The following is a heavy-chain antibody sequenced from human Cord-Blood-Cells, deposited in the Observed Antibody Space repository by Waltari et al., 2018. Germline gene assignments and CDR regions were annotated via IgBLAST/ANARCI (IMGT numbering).Heavy chain of an antibody. CDR2: MNPNSGNT. V-gene: IGHV1-8*03. CDR3: LYCGGDCYAFDI. CDR1: GYTFTSYD. D-gene: IGHD2-21*02. J-gene: IGHJ3*02. Sequence: QVQLVQSGAEVKKPGASVKVSCKASGYTFTSYDINWVRQATGQGLEWMGWMNPNSGNTGYAQKCQGRVTITRNTSISTAYMELSSLRSEDTAVYYCLYCGGDCYAFDIWGQGTMVTVSS.